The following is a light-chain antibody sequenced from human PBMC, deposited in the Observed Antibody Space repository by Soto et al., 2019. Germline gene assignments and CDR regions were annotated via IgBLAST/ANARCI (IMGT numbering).Light chain of an antibody. V-gene: IGKV3-20*01. CDR3: QQCGSSPPYT. CDR2: GAS. J-gene: IGKJ2*01. CDR1: QSVSSSY. Sequence: EIVLTQSPGTLSLSPGERATLSCRASQSVSSSYLAWYQQKPGQAPRLLIYGASSRATGIPDRFSGSGSGTDFTLTISRPEPEDFAVYYCQQCGSSPPYTFGQGTKVDIK.